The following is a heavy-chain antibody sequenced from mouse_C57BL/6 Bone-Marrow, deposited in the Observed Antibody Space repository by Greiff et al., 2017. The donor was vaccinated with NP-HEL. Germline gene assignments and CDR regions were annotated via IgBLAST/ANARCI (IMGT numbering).Heavy chain of an antibody. CDR2: INPNNGAT. CDR1: GYSFTDYN. V-gene: IGHV1-39*01. CDR3: GRWGLPLAY. D-gene: IGHD2-2*01. Sequence: EVQLQQSGPELVKPGASVKISCKASGYSFTDYNMNWVKQSNGKSLEWIGVINPNNGATNYNQKFKGKATLTVDKSSSTAYIQLNSLSSEDSAVYYCGRWGLPLAYWGQGTLVTVSA. J-gene: IGHJ3*01.